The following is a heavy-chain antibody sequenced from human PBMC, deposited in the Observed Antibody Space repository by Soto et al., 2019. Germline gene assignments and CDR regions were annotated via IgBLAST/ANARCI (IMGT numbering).Heavy chain of an antibody. CDR2: ISSGGGRT. CDR3: AKDVDSIVGVNAFDI. CDR1: GFTFSRYA. V-gene: IGHV3-23*01. J-gene: IGHJ3*02. Sequence: EVQLLESGGGLVQPGGSLRLTCAAYGFTFSRYAMSWVHQAPGKGLEWVSAISSGGGRTYYADSVKGRFTISRDNSKNTLYLQMNSLRAEDTAVYYCAKDVDSIVGVNAFDIWGQGTMVTVSS. D-gene: IGHD1-26*01.